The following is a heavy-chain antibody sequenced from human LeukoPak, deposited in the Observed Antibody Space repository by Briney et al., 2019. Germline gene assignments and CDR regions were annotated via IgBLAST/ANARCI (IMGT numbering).Heavy chain of an antibody. J-gene: IGHJ4*02. V-gene: IGHV3-7*01. CDR3: ARGVPYDSWSGPHYSDY. D-gene: IGHD3-3*01. CDR1: RFTLSTYW. CDR2: IKKDGSQE. Sequence: GGSLRLSCAASRFTLSTYWMSWVRQAPGKGVEWVAQIKKDGSQEYYVESVKGRFTISRDSAKNSLYLQMNTLRAEDTAVYYCARGVPYDSWSGPHYSDYWGQGTLVTVSS.